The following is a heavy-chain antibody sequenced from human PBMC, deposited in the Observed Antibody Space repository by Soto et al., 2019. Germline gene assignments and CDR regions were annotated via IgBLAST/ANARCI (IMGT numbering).Heavy chain of an antibody. CDR2: INHSGST. V-gene: IGHV4-34*01. Sequence: PSETLSLTCAVYGGSFSGYYWSWIRQPPGKGLEWIGEINHSGSTNYNPSLKSRVTISVDTSKNQFSLKLSSVTAADTAVYYCARAPSTVTKIGWFASWGQGTLVTVSS. CDR3: ARAPSTVTKIGWFAS. CDR1: GGSFSGYY. D-gene: IGHD4-4*01. J-gene: IGHJ5*01.